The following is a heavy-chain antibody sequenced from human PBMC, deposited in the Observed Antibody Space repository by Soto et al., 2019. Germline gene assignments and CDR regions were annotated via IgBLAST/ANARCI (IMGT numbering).Heavy chain of an antibody. CDR3: ARDHINGWKFDY. V-gene: IGHV3-7*01. CDR1: GFTFINYW. Sequence: PWGSLRLSCAASGFTFINYWMVWFRHSPVKGLEWVANIKQDGSENYYVDSVNGRFTTSRDNTKNSFYLQMNSLRAEDTAVYYCARDHINGWKFDYWGRGTLVTVSS. J-gene: IGHJ4*02. D-gene: IGHD6-19*01. CDR2: IKQDGSEN.